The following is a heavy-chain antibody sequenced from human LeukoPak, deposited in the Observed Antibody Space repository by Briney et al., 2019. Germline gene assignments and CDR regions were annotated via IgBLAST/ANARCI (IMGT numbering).Heavy chain of an antibody. CDR1: GFTFSSYA. CDR2: ISGSGGST. V-gene: IGHV3-23*01. D-gene: IGHD2-8*01. CDR3: TKDSWSRNGIYDAFDI. Sequence: GGSLRLSCAASGFTFSSYAMSWVRQAPGKGLEWVSAISGSGGSTYYADSVKGRFTISRDNSKNTLYLQMNSLRAEDTAVYYCTKDSWSRNGIYDAFDIWGQGTMVTVSS. J-gene: IGHJ3*02.